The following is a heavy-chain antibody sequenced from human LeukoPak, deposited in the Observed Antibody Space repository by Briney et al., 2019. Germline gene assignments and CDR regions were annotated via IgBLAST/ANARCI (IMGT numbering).Heavy chain of an antibody. CDR1: GYTFTTHY. D-gene: IGHD2-21*01. CDR2: INPSSGST. CDR3: ARGEGSYYYALDV. J-gene: IGHJ6*02. Sequence: GASVKVSCKASGYTFTTHYMHWVRQAPGQGLDRMGIINPSSGSTSHAQKFQGRVTLTRDTSTTTVYMELSSLRSEDTAVYYCARGEGSYYYALDVWGQGTTVTVSS. V-gene: IGHV1-46*01.